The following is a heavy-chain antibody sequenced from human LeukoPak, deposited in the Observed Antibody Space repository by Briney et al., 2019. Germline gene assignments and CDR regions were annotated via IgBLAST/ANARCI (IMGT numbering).Heavy chain of an antibody. Sequence: GSLRLSCAASAFTFSSYEMNWVPQARGKVVEWVSFIGSSGSAIHYADSVRGRFTIPRDNATNSLFLQMSRLRAEDTAVYYCAREKLSFFDSSGYFDHWGQGTLVTVSS. CDR2: IGSSGSAI. CDR3: AREKLSFFDSSGYFDH. D-gene: IGHD3-22*01. J-gene: IGHJ4*02. CDR1: AFTFSSYE. V-gene: IGHV3-48*03.